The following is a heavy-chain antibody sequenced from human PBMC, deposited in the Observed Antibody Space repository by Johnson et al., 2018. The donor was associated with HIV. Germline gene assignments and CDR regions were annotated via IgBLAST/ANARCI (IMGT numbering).Heavy chain of an antibody. J-gene: IGHJ3*02. Sequence: QVQLVESGGGVVQPGRSLRLSCAASGFTFSSYGMHWVRQAPGKGLEWVAVIWYDGSNKYYADSVKGRFTISRDNSKNTLYLQMNSLRAEDTAVYYCARGVGGAGDDAFDIWGQGTMVTVSS. CDR2: IWYDGSNK. CDR1: GFTFSSYG. V-gene: IGHV3-33*01. CDR3: ARGVGGAGDDAFDI. D-gene: IGHD6-19*01.